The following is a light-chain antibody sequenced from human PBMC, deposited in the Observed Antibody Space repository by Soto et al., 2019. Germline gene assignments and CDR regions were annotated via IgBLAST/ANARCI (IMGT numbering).Light chain of an antibody. CDR3: QQYYSTRT. CDR2: WAS. V-gene: IGKV4-1*01. Sequence: DIVMTQSPDSLAVSLGETATINCKSSQSVLYSPNNKNYLAWYQQKPGQPPKLLIYWASTRESGVPDRFSGSGSGTDFTLTISSLQAEGEAVYYCQQYYSTRTFGQGTKVDIK. J-gene: IGKJ1*01. CDR1: QSVLYSPNNKNY.